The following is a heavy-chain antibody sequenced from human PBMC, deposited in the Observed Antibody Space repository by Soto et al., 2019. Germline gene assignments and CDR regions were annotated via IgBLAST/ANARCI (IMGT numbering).Heavy chain of an antibody. CDR1: GGTFTDLG. Sequence: GASVKVSGKASGGTFTDLGLHWVRQAPGQGLEWMGGIIPIFGTPNYAQKFQGRVIITADEFTSTAHMELSSLRSEDTAVYYCARGWDHYDSSGLLTWFDPWGQGTLVTVSS. CDR2: IIPIFGTP. D-gene: IGHD3-22*01. V-gene: IGHV1-69*13. J-gene: IGHJ5*02. CDR3: ARGWDHYDSSGLLTWFDP.